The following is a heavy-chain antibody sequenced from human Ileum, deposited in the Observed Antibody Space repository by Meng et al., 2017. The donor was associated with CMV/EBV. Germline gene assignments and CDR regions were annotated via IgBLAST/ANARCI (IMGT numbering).Heavy chain of an antibody. J-gene: IGHJ4*02. D-gene: IGHD6-6*01. V-gene: IGHV1-2*02. CDR1: AYSFTDYY. CDR2: SNGNGGVV. CDR3: ARESGGSSAQDY. Sequence: QVHLVRTGAELRRPGGAGQVYVKSSAYSFTDYYIHWVRLAPGAGLEWMGWSNGNGGVVKYAQQFQVRVTMTRDTSMNTAYMELTGLGSDDTALYYCARESGGSSAQDYWGQGTLVTVSS.